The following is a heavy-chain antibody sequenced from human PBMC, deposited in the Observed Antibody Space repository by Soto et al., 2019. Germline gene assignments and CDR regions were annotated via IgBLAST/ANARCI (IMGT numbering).Heavy chain of an antibody. D-gene: IGHD2-15*01. CDR1: GGTFSSYT. Sequence: SVKVSCKASGGTFSSYTISWVRQAPGQGLEWMGRIIPILGIANYAQKFQGRVTITADKSTSTAYMELSSLRSEDTAVYYCARGYCSGGSCHRYYYYYMDVWGKGTTVTVSS. J-gene: IGHJ6*03. V-gene: IGHV1-69*02. CDR3: ARGYCSGGSCHRYYYYYMDV. CDR2: IIPILGIA.